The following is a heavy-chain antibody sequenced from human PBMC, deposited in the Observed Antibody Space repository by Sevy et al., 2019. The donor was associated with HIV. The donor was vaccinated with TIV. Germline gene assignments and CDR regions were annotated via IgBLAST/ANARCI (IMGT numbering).Heavy chain of an antibody. V-gene: IGHV3-23*01. CDR2: FSGSGGYT. CDR3: EAIATAGRDY. J-gene: IGHJ4*02. CDR1: GFIFNSYV. D-gene: IGHD6-13*01. Sequence: GGSLRLSCAASGFIFNSYVMSWVRQAPGKGLEWVSSFSGSGGYTYYADSVKGRFTISRDNSNNMLYLQMNSLRAEDTAVYYCEAIATAGRDYWGQGTLVTVSS.